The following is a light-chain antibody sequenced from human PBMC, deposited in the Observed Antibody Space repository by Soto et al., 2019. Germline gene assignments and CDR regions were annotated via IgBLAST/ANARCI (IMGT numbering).Light chain of an antibody. Sequence: EIFMTQSPATLSVSQWEIATLSWRASQSVGSDLAWYQQKPGQAPRLVIYDASNRATGIPARFSGSGSGTDFTLTISSLQSEDFAVYYCQQYNDWPPVTFGGGTKVDIK. V-gene: IGKV3D-15*01. CDR1: QSVGSD. J-gene: IGKJ4*01. CDR2: DAS. CDR3: QQYNDWPPVT.